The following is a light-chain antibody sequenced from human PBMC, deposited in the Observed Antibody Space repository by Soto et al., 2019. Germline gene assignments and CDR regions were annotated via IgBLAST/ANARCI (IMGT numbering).Light chain of an antibody. CDR2: EVS. V-gene: IGLV2-14*01. CDR1: SSDVGGYNY. CDR3: SSYTSSSTLYV. Sequence: SVLTQPPSASGSPGQSVTISCTGTSSDVGGYNYVSWYQQHPGKAPKLTIYEVSNRPSGVSNRFSGSKSGNTASLTIPGLQAEDEADYYCSSYTSSSTLYVFGTGTKVTV. J-gene: IGLJ1*01.